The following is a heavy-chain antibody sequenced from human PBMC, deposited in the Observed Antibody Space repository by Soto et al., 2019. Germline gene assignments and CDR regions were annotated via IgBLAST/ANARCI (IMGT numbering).Heavy chain of an antibody. CDR2: IYYSGST. CDR1: AGSISSSTNY. V-gene: IGHV4-39*01. D-gene: IGHD6-13*01. J-gene: IGHJ6*02. CDR3: ARLHSCSSGDYCYVLAV. Sequence: LDNLSLTCTVSAGSISSSTNYWCWIRQPPEKGLEWIGSIYYSGSTYYNPSLKSRVTISVDTSKNQFSLKLSSVTAADTAVYYCARLHSCSSGDYCYVLAVWGQGTTVPVS.